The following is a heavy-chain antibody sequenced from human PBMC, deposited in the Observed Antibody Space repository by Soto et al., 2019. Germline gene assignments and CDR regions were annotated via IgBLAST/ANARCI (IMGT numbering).Heavy chain of an antibody. V-gene: IGHV1-18*01. Sequence: QVQLVQSGAEVKKPGASVKVSCKASGYTFTNYGISWVRQAPGQGLEWMGWINAYNGNTKYAQKLQGRVTMTTDTSTSTAYMELRILRSDDTAGYYCARDQAMAQFDYWGQGTLVTVSS. CDR1: GYTFTNYG. CDR3: ARDQAMAQFDY. CDR2: INAYNGNT. J-gene: IGHJ4*02. D-gene: IGHD5-18*01.